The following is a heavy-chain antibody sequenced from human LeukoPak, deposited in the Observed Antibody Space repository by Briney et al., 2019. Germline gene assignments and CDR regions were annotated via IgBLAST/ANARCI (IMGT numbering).Heavy chain of an antibody. V-gene: IGHV3-48*01. CDR1: GFTFGSYT. Sequence: GGSLRLSCAVSGFTFGSYTMNWVRQAPGKGLEWVSHISSTSTTYYADSVKGRFTTSREWSRNTLYLQMNSLRVEDSAVYYCAKDLGRFGVGVSLDFWGLGTLVTVAS. J-gene: IGHJ4*02. CDR3: AKDLGRFGVGVSLDF. CDR2: ISSTSTT. D-gene: IGHD3-3*01.